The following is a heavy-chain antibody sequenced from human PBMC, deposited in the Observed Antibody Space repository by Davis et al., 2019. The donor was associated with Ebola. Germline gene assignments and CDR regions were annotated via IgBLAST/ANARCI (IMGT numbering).Heavy chain of an antibody. CDR1: GGSITSVVYS. J-gene: IGHJ3*02. D-gene: IGHD3-10*01. Sequence: SETLSLTCAVSGGSITSVVYSWSWIRQPPGKGLEWIGYIYHSGSTYYNASLKSRVTISVDRSKNQFSLKLSSVTAADTAVYYCARAGTMVRGGAFDIWGQGTMVTVSS. CDR3: ARAGTMVRGGAFDI. V-gene: IGHV4-30-2*01. CDR2: IYHSGST.